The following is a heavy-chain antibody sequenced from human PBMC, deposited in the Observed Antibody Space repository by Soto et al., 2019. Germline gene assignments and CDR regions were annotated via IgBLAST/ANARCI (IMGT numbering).Heavy chain of an antibody. Sequence: PSETLSLTCAVSGGSISSGGYSWSWIRQPPGKGLEWIGYIYHSGSTYYNPSLKSRATISVDRSKNQFSLKLSSVTAADTAVYYCARDSAYGYFDYWGQGTLVTVSS. V-gene: IGHV4-30-2*01. D-gene: IGHD3-10*01. CDR2: IYHSGST. J-gene: IGHJ4*02. CDR1: GGSISSGGYS. CDR3: ARDSAYGYFDY.